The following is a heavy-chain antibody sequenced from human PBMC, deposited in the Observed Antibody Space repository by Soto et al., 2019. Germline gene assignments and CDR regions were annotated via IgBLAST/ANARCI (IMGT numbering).Heavy chain of an antibody. J-gene: IGHJ4*02. CDR1: GYTFTSYG. CDR2: ISAYNGNT. D-gene: IGHD6-19*01. Sequence: ASVKVSCKASGYTFTSYGISWVRQAPGQGLEWMGWISAYNGNTNYAQKLQGRVTMTTDTSTSTAYMELSGLRSDDTAVYYCTTMRSRAQPRRGHSSGWYRAFEEFAHWGQGTLVTVSS. CDR3: TTMRSRAQPRRGHSSGWYRAFEEFAH. V-gene: IGHV1-18*01.